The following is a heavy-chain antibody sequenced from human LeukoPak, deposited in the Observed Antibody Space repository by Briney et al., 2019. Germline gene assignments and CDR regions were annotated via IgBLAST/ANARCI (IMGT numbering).Heavy chain of an antibody. CDR2: IWYDGASK. V-gene: IGHV3-30*02. CDR3: ARAQKDSSGSYNWFDP. CDR1: GFTFSSYA. J-gene: IGHJ5*02. D-gene: IGHD6-19*01. Sequence: PGGSLRLSCAASGFTFSSYAMSWVRQAPGKGLEWVAFIWYDGASKNYADSVRGRFTISRDSSENTLYLQMNSLRPEDTAVYYCARAQKDSSGSYNWFDPWGQGTLVSVSS.